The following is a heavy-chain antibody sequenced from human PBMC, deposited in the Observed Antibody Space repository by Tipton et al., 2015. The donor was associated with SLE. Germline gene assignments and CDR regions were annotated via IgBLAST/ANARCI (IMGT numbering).Heavy chain of an antibody. CDR2: IKEDGTEK. J-gene: IGHJ5*02. V-gene: IGHV3-7*01. CDR1: EFTFTKNW. Sequence: SLRLSCGASEFTFTKNWMSWVRQAPGKGLEWVASIKEDGTEKYYADSVKGRFTISRDNAKETLYLQMNRLRVEDTAVYYCARLEDPFGSFGVPKGWFDPWGQGTLVTVSS. CDR3: ARLEDPFGSFGVPKGWFDP. D-gene: IGHD3-3*02.